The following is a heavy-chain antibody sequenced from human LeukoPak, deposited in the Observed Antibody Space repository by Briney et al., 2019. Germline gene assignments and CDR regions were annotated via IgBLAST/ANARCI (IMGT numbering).Heavy chain of an antibody. Sequence: GASVKVSCKASGYAFTRYGISWVRQAPGQGLEWMGWISAYNGNTNYAQKLQGRVTMTTDTSTSTAYMELRSLRSDDTAVYYCARSSSTPWYFDLWGRGTLFTVSS. J-gene: IGHJ2*01. CDR2: ISAYNGNT. D-gene: IGHD2-2*01. CDR1: GYAFTRYG. CDR3: ARSSSTPWYFDL. V-gene: IGHV1-18*04.